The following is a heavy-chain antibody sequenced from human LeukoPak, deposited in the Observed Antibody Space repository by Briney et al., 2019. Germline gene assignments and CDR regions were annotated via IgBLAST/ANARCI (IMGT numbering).Heavy chain of an antibody. V-gene: IGHV3-74*01. J-gene: IGHJ4*02. CDR3: ARGPYGSATDY. Sequence: GGSLRLSCAASGFTFSSYWMHWVRQAPGKGLAWVSRINSDGSSTSYADSVKGRFTISRDNAKNTLYVQMSSLRAEDTAVYYCARGPYGSATDYWGQGTLVTVSS. D-gene: IGHD3-10*01. CDR1: GFTFSSYW. CDR2: INSDGSST.